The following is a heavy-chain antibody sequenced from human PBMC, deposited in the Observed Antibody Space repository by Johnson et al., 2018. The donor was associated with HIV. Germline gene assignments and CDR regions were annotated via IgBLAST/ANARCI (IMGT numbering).Heavy chain of an antibody. CDR3: ARAQLLADDAFNN. CDR1: GFTFSSYW. CDR2: IKQDGSEK. J-gene: IGHJ3*02. Sequence: EQLVESGGGLVQPGGSLRLSCAASGFTFSSYWMSWVRQAPGKGLEWVANIKQDGSEKYYVDSVKGRFTISRDNAKNTLYLQLNSLRVEDTAIYYCARAQLLADDAFNNWGQGTMVTVSS. D-gene: IGHD6-6*01. V-gene: IGHV3-7*01.